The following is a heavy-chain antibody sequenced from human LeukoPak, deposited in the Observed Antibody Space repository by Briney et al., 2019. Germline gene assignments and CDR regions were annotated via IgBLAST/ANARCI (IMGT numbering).Heavy chain of an antibody. D-gene: IGHD1-1*01. CDR2: IKSKTDGGTA. CDR1: GFTFSKDW. V-gene: IGHV3-15*01. CDR3: TTYNDKDAFNI. Sequence: GGSLRLSCAASGFTFSKDWMSWVRQAPGKGLEWVGRIKSKTDGGTADYATPVKGRFTNSRDDSKNTLYLQMNSLKTEDTAVYYCTTYNDKDAFNIWGQGTMVTVSS. J-gene: IGHJ3*02.